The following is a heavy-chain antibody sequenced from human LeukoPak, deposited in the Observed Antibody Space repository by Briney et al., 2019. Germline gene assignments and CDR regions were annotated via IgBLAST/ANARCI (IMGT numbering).Heavy chain of an antibody. V-gene: IGHV3-74*01. J-gene: IGHJ4*02. CDR1: GFTLSSYW. CDR2: VNGDGRFT. Sequence: GGSLRLSCAASGFTLSSYWMHWVRQAPGKGLVWVSRVNGDGRFTTYADSVKGRFTISRDTAKNTVYLQMNSLSAEDTAVYYCASSFSTVDYWGQGTLVTVSS. CDR3: ASSFSTVDY. D-gene: IGHD3/OR15-3a*01.